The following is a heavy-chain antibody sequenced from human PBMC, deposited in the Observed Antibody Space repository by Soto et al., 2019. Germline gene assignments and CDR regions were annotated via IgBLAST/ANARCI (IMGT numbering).Heavy chain of an antibody. Sequence: EVQLVESGGGLVQPGRSLRLSCAASVFNLDNYAMHWVRQAPGKGLEWVSGISWNSGNIGYADSVKGRFTISRDSAKKSLYLQMNSLRAEDTPIYYCAMLWFGVADYMDVWGKGTTVTVSS. CDR1: VFNLDNYA. D-gene: IGHD3-10*01. J-gene: IGHJ6*03. CDR3: AMLWFGVADYMDV. CDR2: ISWNSGNI. V-gene: IGHV3-9*01.